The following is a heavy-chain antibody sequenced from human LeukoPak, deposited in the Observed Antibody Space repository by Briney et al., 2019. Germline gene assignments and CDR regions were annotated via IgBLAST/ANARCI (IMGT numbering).Heavy chain of an antibody. D-gene: IGHD4-23*01. CDR2: IYYSGST. V-gene: IGHV4-59*12. CDR1: GGSISSYY. CDR3: ARDRLRWPKIDY. Sequence: PSETLSLTCTVSGGSISSYYWSWIRQPPGKGLEWIGYIYYSGSTNYNPSLKSRVTMSVDTSKMQFSLNLTSVTAADTAVYYCARDRLRWPKIDYWGQGTLVTVSS. J-gene: IGHJ4*02.